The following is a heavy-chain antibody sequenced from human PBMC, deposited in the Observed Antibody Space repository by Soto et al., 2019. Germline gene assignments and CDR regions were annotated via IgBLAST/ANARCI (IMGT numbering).Heavy chain of an antibody. CDR2: ISSSSSYI. CDR3: ARGDNSSSWYPGRMED. D-gene: IGHD6-13*01. Sequence: GGSLRLSCAASGFTFSSYSMNWVRQAPGKGLEWVSSISSSSSYIYYADSVKGRFTISRDNAKNSLYLQMNSLRAEDTAVYYCARGDNSSSWYPGRMEDWGQGTLVTVSS. CDR1: GFTFSSYS. V-gene: IGHV3-21*01. J-gene: IGHJ4*02.